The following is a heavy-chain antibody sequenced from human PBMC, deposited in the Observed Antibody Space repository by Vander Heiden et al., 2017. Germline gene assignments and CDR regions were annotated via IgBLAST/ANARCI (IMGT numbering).Heavy chain of an antibody. J-gene: IGHJ4*02. D-gene: IGHD3-3*01. Sequence: QVQLVASGGGVVQPGRSLRLSCAASGFTFSSYAMHWVRQAPGKGLEWVAVISYDGSNKYYADSVKGRFTISRDNSKNTLYLQMNSLRAEDTAVYYCARGNLEWLLYLPFDYWGQGTLVTVSS. V-gene: IGHV3-30-3*01. CDR2: ISYDGSNK. CDR1: GFTFSSYA. CDR3: ARGNLEWLLYLPFDY.